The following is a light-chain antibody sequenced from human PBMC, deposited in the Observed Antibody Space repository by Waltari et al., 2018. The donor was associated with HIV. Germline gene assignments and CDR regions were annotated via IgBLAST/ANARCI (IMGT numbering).Light chain of an antibody. CDR3: QSFDSSLTGFV. V-gene: IGLV1-40*01. J-gene: IGLJ1*01. CDR1: GAGHE. Sequence: QSVLPQPPSVSGAPGQRVSISCTGSGAGHEVQWYQQIAGKAPKLLSFGNNKRPSGVPARFFGSKSGNSASLAITGLQPEDEAHYYCQSFDSSLTGFVFGSGTEVVVL. CDR2: GNN.